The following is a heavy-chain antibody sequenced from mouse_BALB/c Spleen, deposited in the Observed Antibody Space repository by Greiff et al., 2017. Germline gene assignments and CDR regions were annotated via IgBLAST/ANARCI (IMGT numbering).Heavy chain of an antibody. D-gene: IGHD1-2*01. V-gene: IGHV1S126*01. CDR3: ARSGTTAFFDY. Sequence: QVQLKESGPQLVRPGASVKISCKASGYSFTSYWMHWVKQRPGQGLEWIGMIDPSDSETRLNQKFKDKATLTVDKSSSTAYMQLSSPTSEDSAVYYCARSGTTAFFDYWGQGTTLTVSS. CDR1: GYSFTSYW. CDR2: IDPSDSET. J-gene: IGHJ2*01.